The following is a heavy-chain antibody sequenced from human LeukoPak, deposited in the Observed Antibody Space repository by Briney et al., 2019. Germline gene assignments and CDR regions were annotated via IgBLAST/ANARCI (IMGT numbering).Heavy chain of an antibody. D-gene: IGHD2-15*01. Sequence: SETLSLTCTVSGGSISSYYWSWIRQPPGKGLEWIGYIYYSGGTNYNPSLKSRVTISVDTSKNQFSLKLSSVTAADTAVYYCARQEGYCSGGSCSPRFRFDYWGQGTLVTVSS. V-gene: IGHV4-59*08. CDR2: IYYSGGT. CDR1: GGSISSYY. J-gene: IGHJ4*02. CDR3: ARQEGYCSGGSCSPRFRFDY.